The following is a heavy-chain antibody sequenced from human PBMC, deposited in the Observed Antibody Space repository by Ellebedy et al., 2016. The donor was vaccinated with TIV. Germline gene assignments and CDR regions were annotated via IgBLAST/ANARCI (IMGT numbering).Heavy chain of an antibody. Sequence: GESLKISCKASGYRFSTYWISWVRQMPGKGLEWMGRIDPSDSYTNYSPSFQGHVTISADKSISTAYLQWSSLKASDTAMYYCARVIAVAEKYDYWGQGTLVSVSS. V-gene: IGHV5-10-1*01. J-gene: IGHJ4*02. CDR1: GYRFSTYW. CDR3: ARVIAVAEKYDY. D-gene: IGHD6-19*01. CDR2: IDPSDSYT.